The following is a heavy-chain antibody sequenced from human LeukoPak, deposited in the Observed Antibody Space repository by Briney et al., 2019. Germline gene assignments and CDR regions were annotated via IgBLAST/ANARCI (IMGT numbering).Heavy chain of an antibody. J-gene: IGHJ3*02. CDR2: ISSGSSTI. CDR1: GFTFSSYS. V-gene: IGHV3-48*04. Sequence: GGSLRLSCAASGFTFSSYSMNWVRQAPGKGLEWVSYISSGSSTIYYADSVKGRFTISRDNAKNSLYLQMNNLRAEDTAVYYCARDGPYSSSWGRYAFNIWGQGTMVTVSS. D-gene: IGHD6-13*01. CDR3: ARDGPYSSSWGRYAFNI.